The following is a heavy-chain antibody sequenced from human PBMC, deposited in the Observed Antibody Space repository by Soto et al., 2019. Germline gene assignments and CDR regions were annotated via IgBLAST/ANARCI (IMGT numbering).Heavy chain of an antibody. D-gene: IGHD5-12*01. CDR3: ERGSRGYDVADAFDI. CDR1: GFTFSSYG. CDR2: IWYDGSNK. Sequence: QVQLVESGGGVVQPGRSLRLSCAASGFTFSSYGMHWVRQAPGKGLEWVAVIWYDGSNKYYADSVKGRFTISRDNSKNTLYLQMKRLRAEDTAVYYCERGSRGYDVADAFDIWGQGTMVTVSS. J-gene: IGHJ3*02. V-gene: IGHV3-33*01.